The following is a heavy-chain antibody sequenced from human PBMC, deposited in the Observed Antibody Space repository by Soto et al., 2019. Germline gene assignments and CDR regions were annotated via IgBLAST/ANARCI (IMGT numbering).Heavy chain of an antibody. D-gene: IGHD2-2*01. CDR2: IGVGSDTT. CDR1: GFTFSSST. CDR3: AAGTPLVY. V-gene: IGHV1-58*02. J-gene: IGHJ4*02. Sequence: QMHLVQSGPEVKKPGTSVKVSCKASGFTFSSSTMQWVRQARGQRLEWIGWIGVGSDTTNYAEEFQETVTITRDMSTSTAYMELSSLRSEDTAVYYCAAGTPLVYWGQGTLVTVSS.